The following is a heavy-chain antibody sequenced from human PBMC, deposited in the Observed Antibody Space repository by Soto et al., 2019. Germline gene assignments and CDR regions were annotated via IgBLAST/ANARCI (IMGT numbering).Heavy chain of an antibody. J-gene: IGHJ4*02. CDR2: IYYSGTT. V-gene: IGHV4-31*03. CDR3: ARWGGSSRRCDY. D-gene: IGHD6-6*01. Sequence: QVQLQESGPGLVKPSQTLSLTCTVSGGSISSGGYYWSWIRQHPGKGLEWLGYIYYSGTTYYNQSLKSGVTIPVDRAKNQFSLKQNSVTASDTAVYYCARWGGSSRRCDYWGQGTLFTVSS. CDR1: GGSISSGGYY.